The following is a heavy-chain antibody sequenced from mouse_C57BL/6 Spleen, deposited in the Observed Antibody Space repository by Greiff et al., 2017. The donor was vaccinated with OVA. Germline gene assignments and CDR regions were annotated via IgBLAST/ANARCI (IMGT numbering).Heavy chain of an antibody. Sequence: VQRVESGTELVKPGASVKLSCKASGYTFISYWMHWVKQRPGQGLEWIGNINPSNGWTNYNENFKSKATLTVDKSSSTAYMQLSSLTSDDSAVYYCASEVGEYDDGGFDYWGQGTTLTVSS. J-gene: IGHJ2*01. D-gene: IGHD2-14*01. CDR3: ASEVGEYDDGGFDY. CDR1: GYTFISYW. CDR2: INPSNGWT. V-gene: IGHV1-53*01.